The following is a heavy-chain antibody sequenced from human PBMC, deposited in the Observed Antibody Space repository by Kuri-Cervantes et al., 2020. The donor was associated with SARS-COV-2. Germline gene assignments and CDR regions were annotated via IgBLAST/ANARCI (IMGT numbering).Heavy chain of an antibody. V-gene: IGHV4-34*01. CDR2: INHSGST. CDR3: ARGNPTHYDFWSGYSDYYYYGMDA. J-gene: IGHJ6*02. D-gene: IGHD3-3*01. CDR1: GGSFSGYY. Sequence: SETLSLTCAVYGGSFSGYYWSWIRQPPGKGLEWIGEINHSGSTNYNPSLKSRVTISVDTSKNQFSLKLSSVTAADTAVYYCARGNPTHYDFWSGYSDYYYYGMDAWGQGTTVTVSS.